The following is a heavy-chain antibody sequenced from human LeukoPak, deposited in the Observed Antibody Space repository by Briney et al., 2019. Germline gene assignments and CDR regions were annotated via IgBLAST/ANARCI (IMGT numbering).Heavy chain of an antibody. CDR1: GGSISSYY. Sequence: KPSETLSLTCTVSGGSISSYYWSWIRQPPGKGLEWIGYIYYSGTTNYNPSLKSRVTISVDTSKNQFSLKLSSVTAADTAVYYCARDFRSPNYYYCMDVXXXGXTVTVSS. CDR2: IYYSGTT. V-gene: IGHV4-59*01. J-gene: IGHJ6*03. CDR3: ARDFRSPNYYYCMDV.